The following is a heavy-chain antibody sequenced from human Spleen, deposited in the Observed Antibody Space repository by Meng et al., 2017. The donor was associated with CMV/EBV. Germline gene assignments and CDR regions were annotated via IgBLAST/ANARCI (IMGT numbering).Heavy chain of an antibody. CDR2: VSHSGST. Sequence: GSLRLSCGVYGGAFSGYYWSLIRQPPGKGLEWIGEVSHSGSTNYNPSLKSRVTISVDTSKNQFSLKLSSVTAADTAVYYCARGREPPRSRSSLAARKALYFFDYWGQGTLVTV. CDR3: ARGREPPRSRSSLAARKALYFFDY. CDR1: GGAFSGYY. D-gene: IGHD6-6*01. J-gene: IGHJ4*02. V-gene: IGHV4-34*01.